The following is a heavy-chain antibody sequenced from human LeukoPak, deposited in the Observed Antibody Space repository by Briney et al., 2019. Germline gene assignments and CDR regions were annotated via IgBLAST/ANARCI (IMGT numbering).Heavy chain of an antibody. CDR3: ARVGQSDY. J-gene: IGHJ4*02. Sequence: ASVKVSCKASGYTFTDYYIHWVRQAPGQGLEWMGWINPSSGGTNYPQRFLGRVTMTRDTSISTAYMELSRLKSDDTAMYYCARVGQSDYWGQGTLVTVSP. V-gene: IGHV1-2*02. CDR2: INPSSGGT. CDR1: GYTFTDYY. D-gene: IGHD5-24*01.